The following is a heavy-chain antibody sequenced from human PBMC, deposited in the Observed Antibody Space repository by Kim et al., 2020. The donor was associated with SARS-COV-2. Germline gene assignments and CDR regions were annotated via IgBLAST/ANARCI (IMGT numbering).Heavy chain of an antibody. Sequence: SETLSLTCTVSGGSISSGGYYWSWIRQHPGKGLEWIGYIYYSGSTYYNPSLKSRVTISVDTSKNQFSLKLSSVTAADTAVYYCARVLSGGSGSYNPAFDYWGQGTLVTVSS. CDR3: ARVLSGGSGSYNPAFDY. D-gene: IGHD3-10*01. V-gene: IGHV4-31*03. CDR1: GGSISSGGYY. J-gene: IGHJ4*02. CDR2: IYYSGST.